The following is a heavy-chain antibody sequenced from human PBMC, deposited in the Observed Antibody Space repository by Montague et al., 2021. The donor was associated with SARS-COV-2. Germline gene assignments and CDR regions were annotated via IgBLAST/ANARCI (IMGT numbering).Heavy chain of an antibody. Sequence: SRRFSCAASGFTFSSYGMHWVRQAPGKGLEWVAVITYDGSNENHADSVKGRFTISRDNPKNTLNLQMNSLRAEDTAVYYCAKDLGTGLDCSGGSCYAYYYGMDVWGQGTTVTVSS. D-gene: IGHD2-15*01. CDR2: ITYDGSNE. CDR3: AKDLGTGLDCSGGSCYAYYYGMDV. J-gene: IGHJ6*02. V-gene: IGHV3-30*18. CDR1: GFTFSSYG.